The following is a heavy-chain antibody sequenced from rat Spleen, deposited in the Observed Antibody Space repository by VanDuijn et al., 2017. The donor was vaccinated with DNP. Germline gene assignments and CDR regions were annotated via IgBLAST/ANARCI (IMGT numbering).Heavy chain of an antibody. CDR3: TTDYGYNHWFPY. V-gene: IGHV5-20*01. D-gene: IGHD1-9*01. CDR1: GLTFNDYY. CDR2: LSYDGGNP. Sequence: EVQLVESGGGLVQPGRSLELSCAASGLTFNDYYMAWVRQAPTKGLEWVASLSYDGGNPYYLDSVKGRFTIPRDNAKSSLYLQMDSLRSDDTATYYCTTDYGYNHWFPYWGQGTLVTVSS. J-gene: IGHJ3*01.